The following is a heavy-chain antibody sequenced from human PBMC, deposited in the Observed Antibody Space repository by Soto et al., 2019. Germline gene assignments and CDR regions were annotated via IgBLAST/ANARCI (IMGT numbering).Heavy chain of an antibody. V-gene: IGHV4-39*01. J-gene: IGHJ4*02. CDR3: ARASSGWYKNFDY. CDR1: GGSISSSSYY. CDR2: IYYSGST. D-gene: IGHD6-19*01. Sequence: SETLSLTCSVSGGSISSSSYYWGWIRQPPGKGLEWIGSIYYSGSTYYNPSLKSRVTISVDTSKNQFSLKLSSVTAADTAVYYCARASSGWYKNFDYWGQGTLVTVYS.